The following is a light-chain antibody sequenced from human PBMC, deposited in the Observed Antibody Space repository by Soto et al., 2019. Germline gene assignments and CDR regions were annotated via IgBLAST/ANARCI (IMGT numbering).Light chain of an antibody. CDR3: QQYYSFPQT. Sequence: DIVMTQSPDSLAVSLGEGATINCKSSQSVLYSSNNKNYLAWYQQKPGQPPKLLIHWASTRESGVPDRFSGGGSGTDFTLTISSLQAEDVAVYYCQQYYSFPQTFGQGTKVEIK. CDR2: WAS. CDR1: QSVLYSSNNKNY. V-gene: IGKV4-1*01. J-gene: IGKJ1*01.